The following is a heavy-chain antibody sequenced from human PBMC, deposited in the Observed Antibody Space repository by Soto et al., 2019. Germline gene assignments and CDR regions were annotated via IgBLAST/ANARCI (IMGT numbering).Heavy chain of an antibody. CDR1: GFTFSSHS. CDR3: AREWSTSGDLDY. D-gene: IGHD3-10*01. CDR2: ISYDGSIK. J-gene: IGHJ4*02. V-gene: IGHV3-30-3*01. Sequence: QVQLVESGGGVVQPGRSLRLSCAASGFTFSSHSIQWVRQAPGKGLEWVAVISYDGSIKYYADSVKGRFTISRDNSKNTAYVQMNSLRAEDTAVFYCAREWSTSGDLDYWGQGTLVIVSS.